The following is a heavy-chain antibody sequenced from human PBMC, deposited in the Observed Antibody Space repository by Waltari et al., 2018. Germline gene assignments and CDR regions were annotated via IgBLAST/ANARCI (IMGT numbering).Heavy chain of an antibody. D-gene: IGHD6-19*01. Sequence: EVQLVESGGGLVQPGGSLRLSCAASGFTFSSYSMNWVRQAPGKGLEWVSYISSSSSTIYYADSVKGRFTISRDNAKNSLYLQMNSLRAEDTAVYYCARDRGSGWFNAFDIWGQGTMVTVSS. CDR1: GFTFSSYS. CDR2: ISSSSSTI. CDR3: ARDRGSGWFNAFDI. V-gene: IGHV3-48*04. J-gene: IGHJ3*02.